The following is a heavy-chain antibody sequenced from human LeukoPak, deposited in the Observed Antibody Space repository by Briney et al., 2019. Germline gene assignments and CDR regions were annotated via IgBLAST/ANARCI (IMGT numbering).Heavy chain of an antibody. CDR3: AREGGVMDDILTGYTTYYFDY. D-gene: IGHD3-9*01. V-gene: IGHV4-30-4*01. J-gene: IGHJ4*02. Sequence: PSQTLSLTCTVSGGSISSGDYYWGWIRQPPGKGLEWIGYIYYSGSTYYNPSLKSRVTISVDTSKNQFSLKLSSVTAADTAVYYCAREGGVMDDILTGYTTYYFDYWGQGTLVTVSS. CDR2: IYYSGST. CDR1: GGSISSGDYY.